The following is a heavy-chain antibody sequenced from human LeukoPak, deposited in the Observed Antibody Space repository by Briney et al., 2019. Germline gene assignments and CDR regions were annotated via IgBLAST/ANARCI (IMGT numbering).Heavy chain of an antibody. D-gene: IGHD3-3*01. J-gene: IGHJ5*02. CDR2: INHNGST. Sequence: SETLSLTCAVYGGSFSGYYWSWIRQPPGKGLEWIGEINHNGSTNYNPSLKSRVTISVDTSKNQFSLKLSSVTAADTAVYYCARGSQYYDFWSGYHPNWFDPWGQGTLVTVSS. CDR3: ARGSQYYDFWSGYHPNWFDP. CDR1: GGSFSGYY. V-gene: IGHV4-34*01.